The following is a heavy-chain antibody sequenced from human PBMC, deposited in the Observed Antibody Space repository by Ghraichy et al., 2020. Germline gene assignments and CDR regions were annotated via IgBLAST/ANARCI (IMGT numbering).Heavy chain of an antibody. CDR1: GFTFSNAW. CDR3: TTVPYSSGWYPYYFDF. Sequence: GGSLRLSCAASGFTFSNAWMTWVRQAPGKGLEWVGRIKSKTDGGTSDYAAPVKGRFTISRDDSKNTLYLQMISLRTDDTAVYYCTTVPYSSGWYPYYFDFWGQGTLVTVSS. CDR2: IKSKTDGGTS. D-gene: IGHD6-19*01. V-gene: IGHV3-15*01. J-gene: IGHJ4*02.